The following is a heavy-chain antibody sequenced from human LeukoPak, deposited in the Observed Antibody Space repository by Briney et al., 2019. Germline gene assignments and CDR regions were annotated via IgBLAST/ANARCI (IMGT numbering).Heavy chain of an antibody. D-gene: IGHD5-18*01. CDR2: IYYSGST. V-gene: IGHV4-39*07. CDR1: GGSISSSSYY. CDR3: AREADTGATPGY. Sequence: SETLSLTCTVSGGSISSSSYYWGWIRQPPGKGLEWIGSIYYSGSTYYNPSLKSRVTISVDTSKNQFSLKLSSVTAADTAVYYCAREADTGATPGYWGQGTLVTVSS. J-gene: IGHJ4*02.